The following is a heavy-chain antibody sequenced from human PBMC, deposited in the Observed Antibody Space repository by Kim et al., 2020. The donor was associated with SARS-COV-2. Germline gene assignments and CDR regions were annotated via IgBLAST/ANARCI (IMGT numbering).Heavy chain of an antibody. Sequence: SETLSLTCTVSGASISSGFYYWGWVRQTPGKGLEWIGSIYRSGNTYYNPSLESRVTISVDTSKSQFSLSLRSVTAADTAVYFCARHAEKMATITGYFDYWGQGTLVTVAS. CDR3: ARHAEKMATITGYFDY. D-gene: IGHD5-12*01. CDR1: GASISSGFYY. V-gene: IGHV4-39*01. J-gene: IGHJ4*02. CDR2: IYRSGNT.